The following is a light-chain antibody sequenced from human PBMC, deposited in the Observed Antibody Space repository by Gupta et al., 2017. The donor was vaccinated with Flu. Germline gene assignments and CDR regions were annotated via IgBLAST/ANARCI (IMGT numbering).Light chain of an antibody. J-gene: IGKJ1*01. CDR3: QQYGSSRWT. CDR1: QSVSSSY. Sequence: EIVLTQSPGTLSFSPGERAPLSCRASQSVSSSYLAWYQQKPGQAPRLLIYGASSRATGIPDRFSGRGSGTDFTLTISRLEPEDFAVYYCQQYGSSRWTFGQGTKVEIK. CDR2: GAS. V-gene: IGKV3-20*01.